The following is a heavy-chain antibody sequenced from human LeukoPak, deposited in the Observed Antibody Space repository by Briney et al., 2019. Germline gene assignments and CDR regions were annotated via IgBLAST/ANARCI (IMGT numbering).Heavy chain of an antibody. V-gene: IGHV3-9*01. CDR1: GFTFDDYA. CDR3: ASGYDLPY. D-gene: IGHD5-12*01. Sequence: PGGSLRLSCAASGFTFDDYAMHWVRLAPGKGLEWVSGISWNSANIDYADSVKGRFTISRDNAKNSLYLQMNSLRAEDTVVYYCASGYDLPYWGQGTLVTVSS. J-gene: IGHJ4*02. CDR2: ISWNSANI.